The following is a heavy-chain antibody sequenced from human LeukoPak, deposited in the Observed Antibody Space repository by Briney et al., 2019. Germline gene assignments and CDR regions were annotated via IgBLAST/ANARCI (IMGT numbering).Heavy chain of an antibody. J-gene: IGHJ5*02. CDR2: IYYSGST. CDR1: GGSISSSSYY. V-gene: IGHV4-39*01. Sequence: SETLSLTCTVSGGSISSSSYYWGWIRQPPGKGLEWIGSIYYSGSTYYNPSLKSRVTISVDTSKNQFSLKLSSVTAADTAVYYCARGGFIAAAGYNWFDPWGQGTLVTVSS. D-gene: IGHD6-13*01. CDR3: ARGGFIAAAGYNWFDP.